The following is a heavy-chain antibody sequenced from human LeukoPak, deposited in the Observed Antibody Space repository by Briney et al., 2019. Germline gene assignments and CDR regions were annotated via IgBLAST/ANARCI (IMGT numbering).Heavy chain of an antibody. Sequence: SETLSLTCAVYNGSFSGYYWSWIRQPPGKGLEWIGEINHSGSTNYNPSLKSRVTISEDTSKNQFSLKLTSVTAADTAVYYCARLRIQLWLVYRWLDPWGQGTLVTVSS. CDR3: ARLRIQLWLVYRWLDP. D-gene: IGHD5-18*01. CDR1: NGSFSGYY. J-gene: IGHJ5*02. V-gene: IGHV4-34*01. CDR2: INHSGST.